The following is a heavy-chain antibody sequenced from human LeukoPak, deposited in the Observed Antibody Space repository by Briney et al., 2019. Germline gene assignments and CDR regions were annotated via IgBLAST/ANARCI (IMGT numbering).Heavy chain of an antibody. CDR2: ISGSDGST. V-gene: IGHV3-23*01. J-gene: IGHJ4*02. D-gene: IGHD6-13*01. CDR1: GFTFNSYA. CDR3: AKVQDVYSGSWCCYFDY. Sequence: PGGSLRLSCAASGFTFNSYAMSWVRQAPGKGLEWVSAISGSDGSTYYADSVKGRFTISRDNSKNTLYLQMNSLRAEDTAVYYCAKVQDVYSGSWCCYFDYWGQGTLVTVSS.